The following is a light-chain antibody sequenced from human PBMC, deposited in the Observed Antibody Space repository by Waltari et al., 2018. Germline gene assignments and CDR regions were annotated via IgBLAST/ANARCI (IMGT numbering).Light chain of an antibody. J-gene: IGKJ4*01. CDR1: QGISNY. V-gene: IGKV1-9*01. CDR3: QRLHNYPLT. CDR2: DVS. Sequence: DIQLTQSPSILSASVGDRVTITCRASQGISNYFAWYQQKPGKVPKLLIYDVSTLQSGAPSRFSGSGSGTEFTLTSSSLQPEDFATYYCQRLHNYPLTFGGGTKVEIK.